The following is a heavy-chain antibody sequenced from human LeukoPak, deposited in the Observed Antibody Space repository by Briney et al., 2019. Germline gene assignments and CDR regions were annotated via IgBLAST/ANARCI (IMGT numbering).Heavy chain of an antibody. V-gene: IGHV3-66*01. D-gene: IGHD5-24*01. J-gene: IGHJ4*02. CDR3: AKDPERWLQLRLGFSD. CDR1: GFTVSGNY. Sequence: GGSLRLSCAASGFTVSGNYMSWVRQAPGKGLEWVSVIFSGGSTYYADSVKARFTISRDNSKNTLYLQMNSLRAEDTAVYYCAKDPERWLQLRLGFSDWGQGTLVTVSS. CDR2: IFSGGST.